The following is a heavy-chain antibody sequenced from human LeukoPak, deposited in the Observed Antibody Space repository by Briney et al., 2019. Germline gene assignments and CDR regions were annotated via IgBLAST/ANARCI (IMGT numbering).Heavy chain of an antibody. CDR2: INPSGGST. Sequence: GASVKVSCKASGYTFTSYNMHWVRQAPGQGLEWMGIINPSGGSTSYAQKFQGRVTMTRDMSTSTVYMELSSLRSEDTAVYYCTRDRRGSYFLYYYYYYMDVWGKGTTVTVSS. D-gene: IGHD1-26*01. J-gene: IGHJ6*03. CDR1: GYTFTSYN. V-gene: IGHV1-46*01. CDR3: TRDRRGSYFLYYYYYYMDV.